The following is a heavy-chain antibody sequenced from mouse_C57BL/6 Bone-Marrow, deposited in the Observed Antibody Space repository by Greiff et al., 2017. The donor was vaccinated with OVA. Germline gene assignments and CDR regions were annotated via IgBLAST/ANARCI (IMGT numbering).Heavy chain of an antibody. CDR1: GYSFTGYY. D-gene: IGHD2-5*01. CDR2: INPSTGGT. CDR3: ARTGDSNFYYYAMDY. J-gene: IGHJ4*01. V-gene: IGHV1-42*01. Sequence: EVQLQQSGPELVKPGASVKISCKASGYSFTGYYMNWVKQSPEKSLEWIGAINPSTGGTTYTQKFKAKATLTVDKSSSTAYMQLKSLTSEDSAVYYCARTGDSNFYYYAMDYWGQGTSVTVSS.